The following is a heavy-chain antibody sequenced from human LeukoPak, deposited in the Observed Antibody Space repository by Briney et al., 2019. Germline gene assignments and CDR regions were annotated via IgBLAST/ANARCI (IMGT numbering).Heavy chain of an antibody. D-gene: IGHD2-15*01. Sequence: GESLKISCKGSGYNFTNYWIAWVRQMPGKDLVWMGVIYPGDADTRYSPSFQGQVTISADTSISTAYLQWSSLKASDTAMYYCARRRYCSGGSCYTDDAFDIWGQGTMVTVSS. V-gene: IGHV5-51*01. CDR1: GYNFTNYW. J-gene: IGHJ3*02. CDR2: IYPGDADT. CDR3: ARRRYCSGGSCYTDDAFDI.